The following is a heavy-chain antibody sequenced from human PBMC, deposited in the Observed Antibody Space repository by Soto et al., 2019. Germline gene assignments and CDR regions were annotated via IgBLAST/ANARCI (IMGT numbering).Heavy chain of an antibody. D-gene: IGHD6-25*01. V-gene: IGHV1-69*01. CDR1: GGTFSSYA. Sequence: QVQLVQSGAEVKKPGSSVKVSCKASGGTFSSYAISWVRQAPGQGLEWMGGIIPIFGTANYAQKFQGRVTITADESTSTAYMELSSLRSEDTAVYYCAKSHSSAAVYYYYYGMDVWGQGTTVTVSS. J-gene: IGHJ6*02. CDR2: IIPIFGTA. CDR3: AKSHSSAAVYYYYYGMDV.